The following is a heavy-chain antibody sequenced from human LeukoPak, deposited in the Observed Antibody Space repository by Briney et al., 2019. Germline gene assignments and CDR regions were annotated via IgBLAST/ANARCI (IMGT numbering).Heavy chain of an antibody. V-gene: IGHV4-34*01. J-gene: IGHJ4*02. D-gene: IGHD6-13*01. Sequence: SETLSLTCAVYGGSFSGYYWSWIRQPPGKGLEWIGEINHSGSTNYNPSLKSRVTISVDTSKNQFSLKLSSVTAADTAVYYCARVLAAAGGLAVSGWYRGYYFDYWGQGTLVTVSS. CDR2: INHSGST. CDR1: GGSFSGYY. CDR3: ARVLAAAGGLAVSGWYRGYYFDY.